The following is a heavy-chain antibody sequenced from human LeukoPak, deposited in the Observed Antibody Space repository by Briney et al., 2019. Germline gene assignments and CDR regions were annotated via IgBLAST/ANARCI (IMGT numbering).Heavy chain of an antibody. CDR2: IRGSGRST. V-gene: IGHV3-23*01. CDR1: GFTFNTST. CDR3: AKGRGTRVYNWFDT. Sequence: GGSLRLSCAGSGFTFNTSTIGSVRQAPGKGLGWVSVIRGSGRSTYYTDSVRGRFTISRDNSKNTLYLQMNSLRAEDTAVYFCAKGRGTRVYNWFDTWGQGILVTVSS. J-gene: IGHJ5*02. D-gene: IGHD1-26*01.